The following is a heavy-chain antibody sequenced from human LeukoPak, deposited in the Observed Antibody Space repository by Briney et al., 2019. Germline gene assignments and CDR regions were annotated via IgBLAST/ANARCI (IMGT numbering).Heavy chain of an antibody. CDR2: ISAYNGNT. J-gene: IGHJ5*02. V-gene: IGHV1-18*01. CDR1: GYTFTSYG. CDR3: ARDPRLVGATGDWFDP. D-gene: IGHD1-26*01. Sequence: ASVKVSCEASGYTFTSYGISWVRQAPGQGLEWMGWISAYNGNTNYAQKLQGRVTMTTDTSTSTAYMELRSLRSDDTAVYYCARDPRLVGATGDWFDPWGQGTLVTVSS.